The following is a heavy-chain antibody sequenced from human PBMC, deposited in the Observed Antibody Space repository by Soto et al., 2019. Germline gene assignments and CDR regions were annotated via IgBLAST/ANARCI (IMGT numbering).Heavy chain of an antibody. J-gene: IGHJ4*02. Sequence: GASVKVSCKASGYTFTSYGISWVRQAPGQGLEWMGWISAYNGNTNYAQKLQGRVTMTTDTSTSTAYMELRSLRSDDTAVYYCAREGEYDFWSGNPRARYFDYWGQGTLVTVSS. D-gene: IGHD3-3*01. V-gene: IGHV1-18*01. CDR2: ISAYNGNT. CDR3: AREGEYDFWSGNPRARYFDY. CDR1: GYTFTSYG.